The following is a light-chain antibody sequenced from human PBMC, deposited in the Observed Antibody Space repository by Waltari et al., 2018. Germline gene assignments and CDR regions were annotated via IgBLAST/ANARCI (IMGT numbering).Light chain of an antibody. Sequence: EIVLTQSPATLSLSPGETATLPCRASQSVGTYLAWYQQKPGHAPRLLIYDASNRATGIPDRFRGSGSGTDFTLTISSLEPEDFALYYCQQRSSWTPHTFGQGARLEIK. V-gene: IGKV3-11*01. J-gene: IGKJ2*01. CDR3: QQRSSWTPHT. CDR2: DAS. CDR1: QSVGTY.